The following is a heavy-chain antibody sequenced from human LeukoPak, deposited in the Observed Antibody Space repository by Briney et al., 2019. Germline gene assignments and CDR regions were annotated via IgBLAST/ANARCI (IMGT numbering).Heavy chain of an antibody. Sequence: GRSLRLSCAGSGFPFRFYEMNWVRQAPGKGLEWVSNIASSGANNYYSDSVRGRFSISRDNAKSSLYLLMNSLRVEDTAVHYWAPVSVASFVEYWGQGALVTVSS. CDR3: APVSVASFVEY. J-gene: IGHJ4*02. D-gene: IGHD6-19*01. CDR2: IASSGANN. CDR1: GFPFRFYE. V-gene: IGHV3-48*03.